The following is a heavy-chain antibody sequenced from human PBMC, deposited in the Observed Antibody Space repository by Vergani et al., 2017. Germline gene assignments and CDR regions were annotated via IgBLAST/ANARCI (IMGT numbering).Heavy chain of an antibody. D-gene: IGHD3-10*01. CDR2: ISWNSGSI. CDR1: GFTFDDYA. V-gene: IGHV3-9*01. J-gene: IGHJ4*02. CDR3: ARFGYYGSGSYLFDY. Sequence: EVQLVESGGGLVQPGRSLRLSCAASGFTFDDYAMHWVRQAPGKGLEWVSGISWNSGSIGYADSVKGRFTISRDNAKNSLYLQMNSLRAEDTAVYYCARFGYYGSGSYLFDYWGQGTLVTVSS.